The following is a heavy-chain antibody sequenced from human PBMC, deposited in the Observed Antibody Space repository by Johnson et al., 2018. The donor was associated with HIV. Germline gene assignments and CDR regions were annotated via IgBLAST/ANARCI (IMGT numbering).Heavy chain of an antibody. D-gene: IGHD5-24*01. CDR1: GFTFSSYG. V-gene: IGHV3-30*19. J-gene: IGHJ3*02. CDR3: AREMRWPSKAAFDI. CDR2: ISYDGTNQ. Sequence: QVQLVESGGGVVQPGGSLRLSCAASGFTFSSYGMHWVRQAPGKGLEWVAHISYDGTNQHYADSVQGRFTISRDNSKNTLYLQMNSLRAEDTAVYYCAREMRWPSKAAFDIWGQGTMVTVSS.